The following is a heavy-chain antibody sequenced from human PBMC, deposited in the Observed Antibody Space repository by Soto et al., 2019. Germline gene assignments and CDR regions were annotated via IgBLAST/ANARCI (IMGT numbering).Heavy chain of an antibody. CDR2: VGESSDYT. Sequence: EVQLLESGGGLVQPGGSLRLSCAASGFTFSSYAMRWVRQAPGKGLEWVASVGESSDYTAYADSVKARFTISRDNSKNEQFLKMISLRAEDTGVFYCAKRVRTLAEGMVLPRYFDYWGQGSLVTVSS. V-gene: IGHV3-23*01. D-gene: IGHD1-26*01. CDR3: AKRVRTLAEGMVLPRYFDY. CDR1: GFTFSSYA. J-gene: IGHJ4*02.